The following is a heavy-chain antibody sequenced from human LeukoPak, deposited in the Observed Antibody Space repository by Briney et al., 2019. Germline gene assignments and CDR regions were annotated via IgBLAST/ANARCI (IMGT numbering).Heavy chain of an antibody. CDR2: IYDRGPA. V-gene: IGHV4-30-2*01. J-gene: IGHJ3*02. Sequence: TSETLSLTCTVSGYAITSGGFSWNWIRQPPGKGLEWIGCIYDRGPAYYNPSLKSRFTISVDRPKNQFFLNVTSLTAADTAVYYCARESDIWGQGTMVTVSS. CDR1: GYAITSGGFS. CDR3: ARESDI.